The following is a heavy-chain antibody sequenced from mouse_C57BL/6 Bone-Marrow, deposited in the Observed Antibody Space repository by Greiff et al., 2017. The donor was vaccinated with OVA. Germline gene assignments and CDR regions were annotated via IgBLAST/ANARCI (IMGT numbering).Heavy chain of an antibody. Sequence: VQLQQSGAELARPGASVKLSCKASGYTFTSYGISWVKQRTGQGLKWIGEIYPRSGNTYYNEKFKGKATLTADKSSSTAYMELRSLTSEDSAVYFCARSDDYDPFDYWGQGTTLTVSS. CDR3: ARSDDYDPFDY. V-gene: IGHV1-81*01. J-gene: IGHJ2*01. D-gene: IGHD2-4*01. CDR1: GYTFTSYG. CDR2: IYPRSGNT.